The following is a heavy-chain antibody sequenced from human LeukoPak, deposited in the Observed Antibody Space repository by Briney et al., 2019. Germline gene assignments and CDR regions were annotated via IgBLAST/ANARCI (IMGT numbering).Heavy chain of an antibody. Sequence: VASVKVSCKASGYTFTSYGLSWVRQAHGQGLEWVGWISAYNGDTKYAQKFQGRVTMTTDTSSRTAYMEVRSLRSDDTAVYFCARDRRCGSGRRYYHNGMDVWGQGTTVIVSS. CDR3: ARDRRCGSGRRYYHNGMDV. V-gene: IGHV1-18*01. J-gene: IGHJ6*02. D-gene: IGHD3-10*01. CDR2: ISAYNGDT. CDR1: GYTFTSYG.